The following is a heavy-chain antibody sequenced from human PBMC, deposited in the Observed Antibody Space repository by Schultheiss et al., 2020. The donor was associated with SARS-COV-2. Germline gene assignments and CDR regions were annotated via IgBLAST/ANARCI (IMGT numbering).Heavy chain of an antibody. CDR2: IYTSGST. CDR3: ARDRDLSGYDYFYYYYGMDV. Sequence: SETLSLTCAVYGGSFSGYYWSWIRQPAGKGLEWIGRIYTSGSTNYNPSLKSRVTMSVDTSKNQFSLKLSSVTAADTAVYYCARDRDLSGYDYFYYYYGMDVWGQGTTVTVSS. CDR1: GGSFSGYY. V-gene: IGHV4-4*07. D-gene: IGHD5-12*01. J-gene: IGHJ6*02.